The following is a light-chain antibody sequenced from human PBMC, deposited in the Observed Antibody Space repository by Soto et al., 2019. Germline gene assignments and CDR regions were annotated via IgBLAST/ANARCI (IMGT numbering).Light chain of an antibody. CDR3: QQRSNWPRT. CDR1: QSVGSSY. J-gene: IGKJ1*01. Sequence: LTQSPCTLSLNPGERATLSCRASQSVGSSYLAWYQQKPGQAPRLLMYGTSNRATGIPDRFSGSGSGTDFTLTISSPEPEDFAVYYCQQRSNWPRTFGQGTKVDVK. CDR2: GTS. V-gene: IGKV3D-20*02.